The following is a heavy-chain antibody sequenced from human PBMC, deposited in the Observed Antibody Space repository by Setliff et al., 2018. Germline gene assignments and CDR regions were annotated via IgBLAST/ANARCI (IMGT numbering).Heavy chain of an antibody. V-gene: IGHV1-18*01. D-gene: IGHD3-22*01. Sequence: GASVKVSCKASGYTFTDFGINWVRQAPGQGLEWMGWISPNTGNVYSAQRFQGRVTLTTDTSTSTAYMEVKSLTSDETAIYYCARDADYYDTGEYPIVDYWGQGTLVTVSS. CDR3: ARDADYYDTGEYPIVDY. J-gene: IGHJ4*02. CDR2: ISPNTGNV. CDR1: GYTFTDFG.